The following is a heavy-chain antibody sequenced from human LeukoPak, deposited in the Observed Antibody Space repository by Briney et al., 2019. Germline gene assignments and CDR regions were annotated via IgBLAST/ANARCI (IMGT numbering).Heavy chain of an antibody. CDR1: GFTFSDYY. V-gene: IGHV3-11*01. CDR2: INSSGSTI. Sequence: GGSLRLSRAASGFTFSDYYMSWIRQAPGKGLEWVSYINSSGSTIYYADSVKGRFTISRDNAKNSLYLQMNSLRAEDTAVYYCARDGGSSSWRVYYYYYGMDVWGQGTTVTVSS. CDR3: ARDGGSSSWRVYYYYYGMDV. J-gene: IGHJ6*02. D-gene: IGHD6-6*01.